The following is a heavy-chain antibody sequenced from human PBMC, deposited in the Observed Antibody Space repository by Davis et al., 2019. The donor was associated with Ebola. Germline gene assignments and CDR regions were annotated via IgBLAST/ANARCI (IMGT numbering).Heavy chain of an antibody. CDR2: ISYDGSNK. J-gene: IGHJ6*04. D-gene: IGHD3-9*01. V-gene: IGHV3-30*18. Sequence: PGGSLRLSCAASGFTFSNYGLHWVRQAPGKGLEWVAVISYDGSNKYYADSVKGRFTISRDNSKNTLYLQMNSLRAEDTAVYYCAKGGEEYYDILTDGMDVWGKGTTVTVSS. CDR3: AKGGEEYYDILTDGMDV. CDR1: GFTFSNYG.